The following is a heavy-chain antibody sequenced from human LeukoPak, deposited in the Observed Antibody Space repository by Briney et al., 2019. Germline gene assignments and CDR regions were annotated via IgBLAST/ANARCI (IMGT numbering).Heavy chain of an antibody. V-gene: IGHV3-23*01. CDR1: GFTFSSYA. CDR2: ISNGGGST. CDR3: AKAQRSSGSLNYFDY. Sequence: PGGSLSLSCAASGFTFSSYAMSWVRQAPGKGLEWVSTISNGGGSTYYADSVKGRFTISRDNSKNTLYVQMSSLRADDTAVYYCAKAQRSSGSLNYFDYWGQGTLVTVSS. D-gene: IGHD6-19*01. J-gene: IGHJ4*02.